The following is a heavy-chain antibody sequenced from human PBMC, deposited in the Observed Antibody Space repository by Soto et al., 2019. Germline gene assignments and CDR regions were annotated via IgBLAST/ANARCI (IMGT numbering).Heavy chain of an antibody. D-gene: IGHD3-9*01. V-gene: IGHV3-33*01. J-gene: IGHJ4*02. CDR3: ARDPSSSILTGYYPGY. Sequence: GGSLRLSCAASGFTFSSYGMHWFRQAPGKGLEWVAVIWYDGSNKYYADSVKGRFTISRDNSKNTLYLQMNSLRAEDTAVYYCARDPSSSILTGYYPGYWGQGTLVTVSS. CDR2: IWYDGSNK. CDR1: GFTFSSYG.